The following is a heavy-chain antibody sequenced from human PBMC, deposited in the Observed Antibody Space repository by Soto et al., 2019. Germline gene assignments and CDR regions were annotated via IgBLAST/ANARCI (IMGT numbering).Heavy chain of an antibody. D-gene: IGHD3-10*01. Sequence: QVQLQESGPGLVKPSDTLSLTCAVSGYSISSSNWWGWIRQPPGKGLEWIGYIYYSGSTYYNPSLKSLLTMSVHTSKNQFSLKLISVTAVDTAVYYCERTNCGLVWFGELGPWFDTWGQGKLVTVSS. V-gene: IGHV4-28*01. CDR2: IYYSGST. J-gene: IGHJ5*02. CDR1: GYSISSSNW. CDR3: ERTNCGLVWFGELGPWFDT.